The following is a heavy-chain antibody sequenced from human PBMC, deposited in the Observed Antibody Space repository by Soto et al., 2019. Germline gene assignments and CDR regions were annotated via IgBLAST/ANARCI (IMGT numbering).Heavy chain of an antibody. Sequence: QVQLQQWGAGLLKPSETLSLTCAVYGGSFSGYYWSWIRQPPGKGLEWIGEISHSGSTNYNPSLKSRVTISVDTSKNQFSLKLSSVTAADTAVYYCARGGRILEWLLYSIGRVAFDIWGQGTMVTVSS. V-gene: IGHV4-34*01. CDR3: ARGGRILEWLLYSIGRVAFDI. CDR2: ISHSGST. J-gene: IGHJ3*02. CDR1: GGSFSGYY. D-gene: IGHD3-3*01.